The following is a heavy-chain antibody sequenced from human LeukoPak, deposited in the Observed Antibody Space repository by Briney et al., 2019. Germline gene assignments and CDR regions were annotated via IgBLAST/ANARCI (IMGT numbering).Heavy chain of an antibody. J-gene: IGHJ4*02. CDR1: GGSISGYY. Sequence: PSETLSLTCTVSGGSISGYYWSWIRQPPGKGLEWIGYISYSGSTNYNPSLKSRVTISVDTSKNQFSLKLSSVTAADTAVYYCARCLDYYDSSGYVDWGQGTLVTVSS. CDR3: ARCLDYYDSSGYVD. D-gene: IGHD3-22*01. CDR2: ISYSGST. V-gene: IGHV4-59*08.